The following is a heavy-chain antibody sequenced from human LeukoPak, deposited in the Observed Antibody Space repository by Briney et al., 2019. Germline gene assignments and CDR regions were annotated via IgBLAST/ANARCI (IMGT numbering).Heavy chain of an antibody. CDR2: ISAYNGNT. D-gene: IGHD3-22*01. V-gene: IGHV1-18*01. CDR3: ARVGSGNYYDSSGYLGRFDP. CDR1: GYTFTSYG. J-gene: IGHJ5*02. Sequence: ASVKVSCKASGYTFTSYGISWVRQAPGQGLEWMGWISAYNGNTNYAQKLQGRVTMTTDTSTSTAYMELRSLRSDDTAVYYCARVGSGNYYDSSGYLGRFDPWGQGTLVTVSS.